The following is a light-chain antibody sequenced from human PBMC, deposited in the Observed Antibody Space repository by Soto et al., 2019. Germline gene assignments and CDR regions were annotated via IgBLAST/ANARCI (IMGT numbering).Light chain of an antibody. CDR1: RSVLYISNNKNY. Sequence: DIVMTQSPDSLPVSLGERATINCKSSRSVLYISNNKNYLAWYQQKPGQPPKLLIYWASTRESGVPDRFSGSGSGTDFTLTISSLQAEDVAVYYCQQYYTTPFTFGQGTRLEIK. V-gene: IGKV4-1*01. CDR2: WAS. CDR3: QQYYTTPFT. J-gene: IGKJ5*01.